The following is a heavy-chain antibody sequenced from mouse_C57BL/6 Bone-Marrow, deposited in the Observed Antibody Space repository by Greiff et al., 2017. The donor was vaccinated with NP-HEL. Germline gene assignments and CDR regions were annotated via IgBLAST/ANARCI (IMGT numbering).Heavy chain of an antibody. Sequence: QVQLQQSGAELVRPGTSVKMSCKASGYTFTNYWIGWAKQRPGHGLEWIGDIYPGGGYTNYNAKFKGKATLTADKSSSTAYMQFSSLTSEDSAIYYCARRGSSGYFAYWGQGTLVTVSA. J-gene: IGHJ3*01. CDR3: ARRGSSGYFAY. CDR1: GYTFTNYW. V-gene: IGHV1-63*01. D-gene: IGHD3-2*02. CDR2: IYPGGGYT.